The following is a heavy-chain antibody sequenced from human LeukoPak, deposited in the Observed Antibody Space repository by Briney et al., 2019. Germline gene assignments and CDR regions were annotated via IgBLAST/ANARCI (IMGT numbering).Heavy chain of an antibody. CDR1: GYSISSGYY. D-gene: IGHD3-10*01. J-gene: IGHJ3*02. CDR3: ARDPGPLYYYGSDAFDI. CDR2: IYHSGST. Sequence: SETLSLTCAVSGYSISSGYYWGWIQQPPGQGLEWIGSIYHSGSTYYNPSLKSRVTMSVDTSKNQFSLKLSSVTAADTAVYYCARDPGPLYYYGSDAFDIWGQGTMVTVSS. V-gene: IGHV4-38-2*02.